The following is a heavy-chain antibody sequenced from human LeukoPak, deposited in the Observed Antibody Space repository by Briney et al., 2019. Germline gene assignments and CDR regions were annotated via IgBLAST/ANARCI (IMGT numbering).Heavy chain of an antibody. CDR2: ISPSGGST. D-gene: IGHD3-16*01. CDR1: GYTFTSNY. V-gene: IGHV1-46*01. Sequence: GASVKVSCKAFGYTFTSNYMHWVRQAPGQGPEWMGVISPSGGSTTYAQKFQGRVTLTGDMSTSTAYMELSSLRSEDTAVYYCARDTPQLYVFDGVGSRGGMRHDAFDIWGQGTMVTVSS. CDR3: ARDTPQLYVFDGVGSRGGMRHDAFDI. J-gene: IGHJ3*02.